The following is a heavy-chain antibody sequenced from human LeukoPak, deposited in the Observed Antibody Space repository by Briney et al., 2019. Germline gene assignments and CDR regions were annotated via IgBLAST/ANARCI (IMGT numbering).Heavy chain of an antibody. CDR1: GFTFSSYG. J-gene: IGHJ6*03. Sequence: GGSLRLSCAASGFTFSSYGMHWVRQAPGKGLEWVAFIRYDGSNKYYADSVKGRFTISRDNSKNTLYLQMNSLRAEDTAVYYCAKGGYSYYYYYMDVWGKRTTVTVSS. V-gene: IGHV3-30*02. CDR3: AKGGYSYYYYYMDV. CDR2: IRYDGSNK. D-gene: IGHD6-25*01.